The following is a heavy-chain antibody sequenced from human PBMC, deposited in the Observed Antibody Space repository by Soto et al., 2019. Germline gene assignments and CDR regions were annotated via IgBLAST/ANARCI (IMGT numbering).Heavy chain of an antibody. CDR1: GFTFSSYA. Sequence: PGGSLRLSCAASGFTFSSYAMSWVRQAPGKGLEWVSAISGSGGSTYYADSVKGRFTISRDNSKNTLYLQMNSLRAEDTAVYYCAKVEQYGRIAVAVYYFDYWGQGTLVTVSS. CDR2: ISGSGGST. J-gene: IGHJ4*02. V-gene: IGHV3-23*01. D-gene: IGHD6-19*01. CDR3: AKVEQYGRIAVAVYYFDY.